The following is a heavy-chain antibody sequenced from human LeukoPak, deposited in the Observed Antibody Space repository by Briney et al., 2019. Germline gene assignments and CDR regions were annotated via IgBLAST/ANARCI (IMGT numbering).Heavy chain of an antibody. J-gene: IGHJ4*02. CDR2: ISWNSGSI. CDR1: GFTFDDYA. V-gene: IGHV3-9*01. CDR3: AKDSGSSSWYEFDY. Sequence: GRSLRLSCAASGFTFDDYAMHWVRQAPGKGLEWVSGISWNSGSIGYADSVKGRFTISRDSAKNSLYLQMNSLRAEDTALYYCAKDSGSSSWYEFDYWGQGTLVTVSS. D-gene: IGHD6-13*01.